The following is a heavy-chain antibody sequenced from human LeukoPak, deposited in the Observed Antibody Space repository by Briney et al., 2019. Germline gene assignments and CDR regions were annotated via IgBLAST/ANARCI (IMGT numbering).Heavy chain of an antibody. Sequence: PSETLSLTCTVSGGSFSSHYWSWTRQPPGKGLEWIGYIYYSGSTNYNPSLKSRVTISVDTSKNQFSLKLSSVTAADTAVYYCARTLYYYYYMDVWGKGTTVTVSS. CDR1: GGSFSSHY. V-gene: IGHV4-59*11. J-gene: IGHJ6*03. CDR2: IYYSGST. CDR3: ARTLYYYYYMDV.